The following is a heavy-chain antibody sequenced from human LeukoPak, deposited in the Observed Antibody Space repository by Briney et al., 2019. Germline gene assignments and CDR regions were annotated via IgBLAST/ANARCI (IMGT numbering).Heavy chain of an antibody. CDR1: GFTFSSYS. CDR3: ASSGSSRFDY. J-gene: IGHJ4*02. D-gene: IGHD1-26*01. CDR2: ITASGTAM. Sequence: GGSLRLSCAASGFTFSSYSMNWVRQAPGKGLEWVSHITASGTAMFYADSVKGRFTISRENAKKSLYLQMNSLRDEDTAVYYCASSGSSRFDYWGQGTLVTVSS. V-gene: IGHV3-48*02.